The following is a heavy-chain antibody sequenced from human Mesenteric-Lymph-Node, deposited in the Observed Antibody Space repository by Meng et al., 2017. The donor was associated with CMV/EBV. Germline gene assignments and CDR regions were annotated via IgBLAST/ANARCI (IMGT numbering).Heavy chain of an antibody. Sequence: GGSLRLSCEASGFTLNSHTIHWVRQAPGRGLEWVAVISYDGVTKYYADSVKGRFTISRDNSQNMVYLQMNSLRAKDTAVYYCASLYSYHYLRYWGQGTLVTSPQ. D-gene: IGHD3-16*02. CDR2: ISYDGVTK. CDR3: ASLYSYHYLRY. V-gene: IGHV3-30*04. J-gene: IGHJ4*02. CDR1: GFTLNSHT.